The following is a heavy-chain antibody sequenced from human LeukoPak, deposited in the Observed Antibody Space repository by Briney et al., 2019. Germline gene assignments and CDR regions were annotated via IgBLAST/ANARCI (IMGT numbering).Heavy chain of an antibody. CDR1: GGSISSSSYY. CDR3: ARLRTPTTVVTPLWDY. V-gene: IGHV4-39*01. CDR2: IFYSGST. Sequence: SETLSLTCTVSGGSISSSSYYWGWIRQPPGKGLEWIGSIFYSGSTYYNPTLKSRVTISVDTSKNQFSLKLSSVTAADTAVYYCARLRTPTTVVTPLWDYWGQGTLVTVSS. J-gene: IGHJ4*02. D-gene: IGHD4-23*01.